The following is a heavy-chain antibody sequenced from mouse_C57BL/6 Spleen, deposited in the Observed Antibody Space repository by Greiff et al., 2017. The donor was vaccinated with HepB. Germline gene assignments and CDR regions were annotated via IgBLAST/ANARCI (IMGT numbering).Heavy chain of an antibody. Sequence: QVQLKQPGAELVKPGASVKLSCKASGYTFTSYWMHWVKQRPGQGLEWIGMIHPNSGSTNYNEKFKSKATLTVDKSSSTAYMQLSSLTSEDSAVYYCARSQLRLPLDYWGQGTTLTVSS. V-gene: IGHV1-64*01. CDR1: GYTFTSYW. J-gene: IGHJ2*01. CDR3: ARSQLRLPLDY. D-gene: IGHD3-2*02. CDR2: IHPNSGST.